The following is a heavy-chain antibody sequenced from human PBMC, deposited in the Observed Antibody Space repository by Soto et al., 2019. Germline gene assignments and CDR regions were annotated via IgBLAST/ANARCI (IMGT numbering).Heavy chain of an antibody. V-gene: IGHV1-69*12. CDR1: GGTFSSYD. CDR3: ARDLGNCVNSWFVYYFDY. J-gene: IGHJ4*02. CDR2: IIPIFGTA. Sequence: QVQLVQSGAELKKPGSSVKVSCKASGGTFSSYDISWVRQAPGQGLEWMGGIIPIFGTANYAQKFQGRITITADESKSTAYMELSSLRSEYSAGYYCARDLGNCVNSWFVYYFDYWGQGTLVTVSS. D-gene: IGHD3-9*01.